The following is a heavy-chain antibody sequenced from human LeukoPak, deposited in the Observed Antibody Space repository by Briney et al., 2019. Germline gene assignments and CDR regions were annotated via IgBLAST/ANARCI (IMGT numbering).Heavy chain of an antibody. CDR2: IWYDGSNK. V-gene: IGHV3-33*01. Sequence: GGSLRLSCAASGFTFSSYGTHWVRQAPGKGLEWVAVIWYDGSNKYYADSVKGRFTISRDNSKNTLYLQMNSLRAEDTAVYYCATTTYYYDSSGYYPAAFDIWGQGTMVTVSS. CDR3: ATTTYYYDSSGYYPAAFDI. J-gene: IGHJ3*02. D-gene: IGHD3-22*01. CDR1: GFTFSSYG.